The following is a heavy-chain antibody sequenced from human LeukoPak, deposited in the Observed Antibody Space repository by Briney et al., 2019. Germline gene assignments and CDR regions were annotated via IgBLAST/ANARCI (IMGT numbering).Heavy chain of an antibody. CDR3: AKGGSSWSSFDC. CDR2: ISGSGGNT. Sequence: GGSLRLSCAASGFTFSSYAMSWVRQAPGKGLEWVSAISGSGGNTYYADSVKGRFTISRDNSKNTLYLQMNSLRAEDTAVYYCAKGGSSWSSFDCWGQGTLVTVSS. J-gene: IGHJ4*02. D-gene: IGHD6-13*01. CDR1: GFTFSSYA. V-gene: IGHV3-23*01.